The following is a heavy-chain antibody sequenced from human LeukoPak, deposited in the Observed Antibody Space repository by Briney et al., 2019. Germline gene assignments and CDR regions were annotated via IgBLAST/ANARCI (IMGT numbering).Heavy chain of an antibody. D-gene: IGHD2-2*01. CDR3: ARTPGEDIVVVPAANGMDV. CDR1: GFTFSSYS. V-gene: IGHV3-21*01. J-gene: IGHJ6*02. Sequence: GGSLRLSCAASGFTFSSYSMNWVRQAPGKRLEWVSSISSSSSYIYYADSVKGRFTISRDNAKNSLYLQMNSLRAEDTAVYYCARTPGEDIVVVPAANGMDVWGQGTTVTVSS. CDR2: ISSSSSYI.